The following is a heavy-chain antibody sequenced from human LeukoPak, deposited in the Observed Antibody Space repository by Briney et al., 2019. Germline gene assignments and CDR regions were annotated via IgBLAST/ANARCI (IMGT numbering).Heavy chain of an antibody. CDR2: INPSDGST. D-gene: IGHD3-3*01. CDR1: GYIFISNY. CDR3: ARNPTYYDFWSGYYIGYYYYGMDV. J-gene: IGHJ6*02. Sequence: ASVTVSCTASGYIFISNYMHWVRQAPGQGLEWMGVINPSDGSTNYAQKFQGRVTMTRNTSISTAYMELSSLRSEDTAVYYCARNPTYYDFWSGYYIGYYYYGMDVWGQGTTVTVSS. V-gene: IGHV1-46*01.